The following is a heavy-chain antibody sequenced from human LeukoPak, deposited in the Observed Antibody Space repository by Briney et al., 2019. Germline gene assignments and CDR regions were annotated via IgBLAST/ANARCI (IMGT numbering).Heavy chain of an antibody. CDR3: ARVARIPPFYFDY. V-gene: IGHV3-30-3*01. J-gene: IGHJ4*02. Sequence: GGSLRLSCAASGSTFSSYAMHWVRQAPGKGLEWVAVISYDGSNKYYADSVKGRFTISRDNSKNTLYLQMNSLRAEDTAVYYCARVARIPPFYFDYWGQGTLVTVSS. CDR2: ISYDGSNK. CDR1: GSTFSSYA.